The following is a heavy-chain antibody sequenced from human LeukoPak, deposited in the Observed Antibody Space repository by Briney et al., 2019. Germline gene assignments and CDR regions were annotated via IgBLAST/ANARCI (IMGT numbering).Heavy chain of an antibody. CDR3: AGAIAAAGTYYFDY. J-gene: IGHJ4*02. Sequence: PSETLCLTCTVSGGSISSYYWSWIRQPAGKGLEWIGRIYTSGSTNYNPSLKSRVTMSVDTSKNQFSLKLSSVTAADTAVYYCAGAIAAAGTYYFDYWGQGTLVTVSS. CDR2: IYTSGST. CDR1: GGSISSYY. D-gene: IGHD6-13*01. V-gene: IGHV4-4*07.